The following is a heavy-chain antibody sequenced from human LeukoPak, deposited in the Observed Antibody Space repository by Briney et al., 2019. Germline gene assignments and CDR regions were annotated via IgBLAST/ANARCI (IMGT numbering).Heavy chain of an antibody. Sequence: PSETLSLTCDVSGFSISSGYHWGLIRQPPGKGLEGIGTIYHSGSTYYNPSLKSRVTISVDTSKNQFSLKLSSVTAAGTAVYYCARHERFYYYFRDVWGKGTTVTVSS. J-gene: IGHJ6*03. CDR2: IYHSGST. CDR3: ARHERFYYYFRDV. CDR1: GFSISSGYH. D-gene: IGHD1-1*01. V-gene: IGHV4-38-2*01.